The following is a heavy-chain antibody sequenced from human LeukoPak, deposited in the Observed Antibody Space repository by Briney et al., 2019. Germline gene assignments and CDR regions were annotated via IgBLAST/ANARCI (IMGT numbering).Heavy chain of an antibody. CDR1: GYSISSGYY. V-gene: IGHV4-38-2*01. CDR3: ARQHDSYHYYYVDV. CDR2: LYHSDSI. D-gene: IGHD6-13*01. Sequence: SQTLSLTCAVSGYSISSGYYWIWIRQPPGKGLEWIGSLYHSDSIYYNPSLESRVTMSVDTSKNPFSLKLSFVTAADTAVYYCARQHDSYHYYYVDVWGKGTTVTVSS. J-gene: IGHJ6*03.